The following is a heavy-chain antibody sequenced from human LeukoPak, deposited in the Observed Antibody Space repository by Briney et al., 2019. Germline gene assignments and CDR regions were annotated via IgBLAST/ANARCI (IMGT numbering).Heavy chain of an antibody. D-gene: IGHD5-12*01. CDR1: GGSINSYY. CDR3: ARGVSGYSKVDY. J-gene: IGHJ4*02. CDR2: IYYRGST. Sequence: SETLSLTCTVSGGSINSYYWSWIRQPPGKGLEWIASIYYRGSTNYYPSLTSRVTISLDTSKNQFSLNLSSVPTADTAVYYCARGVSGYSKVDYWGQGTLVTVSS. V-gene: IGHV4-59*01.